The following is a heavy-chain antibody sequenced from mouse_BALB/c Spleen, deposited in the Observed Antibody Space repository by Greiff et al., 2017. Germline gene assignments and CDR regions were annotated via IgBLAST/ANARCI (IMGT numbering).Heavy chain of an antibody. CDR1: GFTFSDYY. V-gene: IGHV5-4*02. Sequence: EVKLMESGGGLVKPGGSLKLSCAASGFTFSDYYMYWVRQTPEKRLEWVATISDGGSYTYYPASVKGRFTISRDNAKNNLYLQMSSRKSEDTAMYYCAREGEAFAYWGQGTLVTVSA. CDR2: ISDGGSYT. CDR3: AREGEAFAY. J-gene: IGHJ3*01.